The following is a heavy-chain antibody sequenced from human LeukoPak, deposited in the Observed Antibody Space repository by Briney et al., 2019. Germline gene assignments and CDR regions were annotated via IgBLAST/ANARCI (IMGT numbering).Heavy chain of an antibody. CDR2: INHSGST. V-gene: IGHV4-34*01. D-gene: IGHD5-12*01. CDR3: ARGLSGYSGYGY. J-gene: IGHJ4*02. Sequence: SETLSLTCAVYGGSFSGYYWSWIRQPPGKGLEWIGEINHSGSTNYNPSLKCRVTISVDTSKNQFSLKLSSVTAADTAVYYCARGLSGYSGYGYWGQGTLVTVSS. CDR1: GGSFSGYY.